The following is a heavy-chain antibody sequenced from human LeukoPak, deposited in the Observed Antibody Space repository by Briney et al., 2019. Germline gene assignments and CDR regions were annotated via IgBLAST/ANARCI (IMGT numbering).Heavy chain of an antibody. J-gene: IGHJ4*02. CDR1: GGSISSGDYY. CDR3: ARGPGWELTSYFDY. Sequence: SSETLSLTCTVSGGSISSGDYYWSWIRQPLGKGLEWIGYIYYSGSTYYNPSLKSRVTISVDTSKNQFSLKLSSVTAADTAVYYCARGPGWELTSYFDYWGQGTLVTVSS. D-gene: IGHD1-26*01. V-gene: IGHV4-30-4*01. CDR2: IYYSGST.